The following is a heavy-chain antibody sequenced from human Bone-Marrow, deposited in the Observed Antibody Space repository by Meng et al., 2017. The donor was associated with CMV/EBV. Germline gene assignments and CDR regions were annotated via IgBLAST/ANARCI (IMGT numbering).Heavy chain of an antibody. CDR1: GSSFGDDA. CDR2: IRSKAYGGTT. D-gene: IGHD4-23*01. Sequence: GESRKISWTAAGSSFGDDALTWDRQAPGKGLEWVGFIRSKAYGGTTEYAASVGGRFIITRDDSKSIAYLQMNSLKTEETAVYYGTTGGVWYGGYWYLELWGRGTLVTVSS. CDR3: TTGGVWYGGYWYLEL. J-gene: IGHJ2*01. V-gene: IGHV3-49*04.